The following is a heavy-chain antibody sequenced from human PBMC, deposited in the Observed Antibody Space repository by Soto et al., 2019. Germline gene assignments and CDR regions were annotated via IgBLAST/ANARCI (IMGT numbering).Heavy chain of an antibody. CDR1: GASISSSTFY. CDR2: VYYSGSA. CDR3: VRHAPYRSGWANRNDY. Sequence: SETLSLTCTVSGASISSSTFYWGWIRQPPGKGLEWIGTVYYSGSAYYNPSLKSRLTISVDTSKNQFSLKLSSVTAADTALYYCVRHAPYRSGWANRNDYWGQGTLVTVSS. V-gene: IGHV4-39*01. J-gene: IGHJ4*02. D-gene: IGHD6-19*01.